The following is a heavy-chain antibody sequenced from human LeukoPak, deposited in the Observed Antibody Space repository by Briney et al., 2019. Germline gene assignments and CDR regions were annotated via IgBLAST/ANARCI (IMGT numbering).Heavy chain of an antibody. Sequence: GGSLRLSCAASGFTFSSYSMNWVRQAPGKGLEWVSYISSSSSTIYYADSVEGRFTISRDNAKNSLYLQMNSLRDEDTAVYYCASAVRQWLGNWSDYWGQGTLVTVSS. CDR1: GFTFSSYS. CDR3: ASAVRQWLGNWSDY. V-gene: IGHV3-48*02. D-gene: IGHD6-19*01. J-gene: IGHJ5*01. CDR2: ISSSSSTI.